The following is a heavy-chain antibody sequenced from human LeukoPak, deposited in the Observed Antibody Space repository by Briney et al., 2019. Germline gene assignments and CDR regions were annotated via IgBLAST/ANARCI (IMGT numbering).Heavy chain of an antibody. J-gene: IGHJ5*02. V-gene: IGHV4-59*08. Sequence: SETLSLTCTVSGASISSYYWSWVRQPPGKGLEYIGYINYRGSTNYNPSLKSRVTISVDTSKNQFSLKLMSVTAADTAVYYCAGLTYYYDTTGPTNWFDPWGQGTLVTVSS. CDR1: GASISSYY. CDR3: AGLTYYYDTTGPTNWFDP. D-gene: IGHD3-22*01. CDR2: INYRGST.